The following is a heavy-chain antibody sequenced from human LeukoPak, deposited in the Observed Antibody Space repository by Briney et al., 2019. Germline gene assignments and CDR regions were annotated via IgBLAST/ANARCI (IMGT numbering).Heavy chain of an antibody. CDR1: GYTFTSYA. CDR2: INAGNGNT. Sequence: GASVKVSCKASGYTFTSYAMHWVRQAPGQRLECMGGINAGNGNTKYSQKFQGRVTITRDTSASTAYRELSSLRSEDTAVYYCASGSGIFYGMAVRGQGTTVTVSS. D-gene: IGHD2-15*01. V-gene: IGHV1-3*01. CDR3: ASGSGIFYGMAV. J-gene: IGHJ6*02.